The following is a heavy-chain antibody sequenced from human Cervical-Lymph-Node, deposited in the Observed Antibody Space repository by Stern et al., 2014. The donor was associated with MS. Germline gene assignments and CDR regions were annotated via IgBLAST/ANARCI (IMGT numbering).Heavy chain of an antibody. J-gene: IGHJ4*02. D-gene: IGHD2-21*02. CDR3: ARARVGDCARSPHLDS. V-gene: IGHV3-21*01. CDR1: GFTFSHYS. CDR2: ITNNCTHT. Sequence: EVQLVESGGGLVKPGESLRLSCDASGFTFSHYSINWVRQAPGKGLEWMSSITNNCTHTYYADSVEGRFTISRDSAKDSVSLHMVSLRAEDTAVYYCARARVGDCARSPHLDSWGQGTLVTVSS.